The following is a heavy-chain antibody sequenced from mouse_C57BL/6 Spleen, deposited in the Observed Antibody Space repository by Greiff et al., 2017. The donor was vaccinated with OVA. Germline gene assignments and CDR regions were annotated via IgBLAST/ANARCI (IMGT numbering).Heavy chain of an antibody. CDR3: ARTPTGTLYYYAMDY. CDR1: GYSFTDYN. CDR2: INPNYGTT. D-gene: IGHD4-1*01. Sequence: HLVESGPELVKPGASVKISCKASGYSFTDYNMNWVKQSNGKSLEWIGVINPNYGTTSYNQKFKGKATLTVDQSSSTAYMQLNSLTSEDSAVYYCARTPTGTLYYYAMDYWGQGTSVTVSS. V-gene: IGHV1-39*01. J-gene: IGHJ4*01.